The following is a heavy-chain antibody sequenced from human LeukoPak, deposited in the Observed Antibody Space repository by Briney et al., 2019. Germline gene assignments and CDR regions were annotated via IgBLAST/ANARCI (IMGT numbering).Heavy chain of an antibody. D-gene: IGHD6-19*01. V-gene: IGHV4-59*08. J-gene: IGHJ4*02. CDR2: ICYSGST. CDR1: GGSISSYY. Sequence: SESLSLTCTVSGGSISSYYWSWIRQPPGKGLEWIGYICYSGSTNYNPSLKSRVTISVDTSKNQFSLKLSSVTAADTAVYYCARHWTDSSGWSERGYFDYWGQGTLVTVSS. CDR3: ARHWTDSSGWSERGYFDY.